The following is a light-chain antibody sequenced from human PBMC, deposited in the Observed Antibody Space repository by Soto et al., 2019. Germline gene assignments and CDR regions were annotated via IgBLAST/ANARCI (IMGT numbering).Light chain of an antibody. CDR1: QSVSSSY. V-gene: IGKV3-20*01. CDR3: QQYGSSPVT. CDR2: GAS. Sequence: EIVLTQSPGTLSLSPGERVTLSCRSSQSVSSSYLAWYKQKPGQAPRLIIYGASSRATGIPDRFSGSGSGTEFTLTISRLEPEDFEVYYCQQYGSSPVTFGQGTKV. J-gene: IGKJ1*01.